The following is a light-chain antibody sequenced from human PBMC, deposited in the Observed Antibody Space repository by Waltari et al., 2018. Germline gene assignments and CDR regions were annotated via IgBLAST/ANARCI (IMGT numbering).Light chain of an antibody. J-gene: IGKJ1*01. CDR1: HSISHC. CDR2: KAS. V-gene: IGKV1-5*03. Sequence: NQMTQSTYPLSASVGDRVNITCRASHSISHCLAWSQQKPGNAPKLLFYKASLLESGVPSRFSGSGSGTDLRLTISSLQPDDFATYYCQQYYDYPWTFGQGTKVE. CDR3: QQYYDYPWT.